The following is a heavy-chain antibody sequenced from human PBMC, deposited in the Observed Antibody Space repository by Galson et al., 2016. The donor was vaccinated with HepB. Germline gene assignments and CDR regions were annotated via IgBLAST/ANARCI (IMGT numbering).Heavy chain of an antibody. CDR2: VSGSGDNT. CDR1: GFTFSNYG. Sequence: SLRLSCAVSGFTFSNYGMSWVRQAPGKGLEWVSAVSGSGDNTYYADSVKGRFTISRDNSRNTVYVQINSLRAEDTAIYYCTMISWSTSSGFGFWGQGTRVTVSS. V-gene: IGHV3-23*01. D-gene: IGHD3-22*01. CDR3: TMISWSTSSGFGF. J-gene: IGHJ4*02.